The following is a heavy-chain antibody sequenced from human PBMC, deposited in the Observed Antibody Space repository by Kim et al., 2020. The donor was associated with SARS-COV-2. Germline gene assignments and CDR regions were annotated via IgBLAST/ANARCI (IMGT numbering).Heavy chain of an antibody. CDR3: ARDESSSSPRGAFDI. Sequence: ASVKVSCKASGYTFTSYGISWVRQAPGQGLEWMGWISAYNGNTNYAQKLQGRVTMTTDTSTSTAYMELRSLRSDDTAVYYCARDESSSSPRGAFDIWGQGTMVTVSS. V-gene: IGHV1-18*01. D-gene: IGHD6-6*01. J-gene: IGHJ3*02. CDR2: ISAYNGNT. CDR1: GYTFTSYG.